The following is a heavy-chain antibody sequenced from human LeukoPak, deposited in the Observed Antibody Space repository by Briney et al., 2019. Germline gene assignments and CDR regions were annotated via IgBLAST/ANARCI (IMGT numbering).Heavy chain of an antibody. Sequence: SETLSLTCAVYGGSFSGYYWSWIRQPPGKGLEWIGEINHSGSTNYNPSLKSRVTISVDTSKNQFSLKLSSVTAADTAVYYCARGHPVVVTAMTIDYWGQGTLVTVSS. J-gene: IGHJ4*02. D-gene: IGHD2-21*02. V-gene: IGHV4-34*01. CDR1: GGSFSGYY. CDR2: INHSGST. CDR3: ARGHPVVVTAMTIDY.